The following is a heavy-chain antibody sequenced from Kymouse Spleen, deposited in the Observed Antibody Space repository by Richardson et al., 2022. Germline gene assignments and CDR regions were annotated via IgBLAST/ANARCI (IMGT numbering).Heavy chain of an antibody. D-gene: IGHD5-24*01. CDR1: GFTFSSYG. CDR2: ISYDGSNK. Sequence: QVQLVESGGGVVQPGRSLRLSCAASGFTFSSYGMHWVRQAPGKGLEWVAVISYDGSNKYYADSVKGRFTISRDNSKNTLYLQMNSLRAEDTAVYYCAKGRDPVYFDYWGQGTLVTVSS. V-gene: IGHV3-30*18. CDR3: AKGRDPVYFDY. J-gene: IGHJ4*02.